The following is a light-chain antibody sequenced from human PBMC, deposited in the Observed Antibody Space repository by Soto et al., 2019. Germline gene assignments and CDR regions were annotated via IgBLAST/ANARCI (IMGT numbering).Light chain of an antibody. Sequence: DIPMTQSPSTLSASVGDRVTITCRASQSISSWLAWYQQKPGKAPKLLIYKASSLESGVPSRFSGSGSGTEFTLTINSLQHDDFATYYCQQYNSYPWTFGQGTKVEIK. CDR3: QQYNSYPWT. V-gene: IGKV1-5*03. J-gene: IGKJ1*01. CDR2: KAS. CDR1: QSISSW.